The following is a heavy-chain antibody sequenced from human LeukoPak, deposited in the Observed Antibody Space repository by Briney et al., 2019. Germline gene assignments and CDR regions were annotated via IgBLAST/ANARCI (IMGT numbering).Heavy chain of an antibody. CDR3: ARDRIDCGGDCYSKYYFDY. V-gene: IGHV1-69*13. Sequence: GSSVKVSCKASGGTFNSYAISWVRQAAGQGLEWMGGIIPIFGTANYAQKFQGRVTIAADESTSTAYMELSSLRSEDTAVYYCARDRIDCGGDCYSKYYFDYWGQGTLVTVSS. D-gene: IGHD2-21*02. J-gene: IGHJ4*02. CDR2: IIPIFGTA. CDR1: GGTFNSYA.